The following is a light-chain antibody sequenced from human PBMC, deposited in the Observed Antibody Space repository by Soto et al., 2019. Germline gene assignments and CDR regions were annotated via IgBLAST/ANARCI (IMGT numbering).Light chain of an antibody. V-gene: IGLV4-69*01. CDR1: SGHNSYA. CDR2: LNSDGSH. J-gene: IGLJ3*02. CDR3: QTWSTDIRV. Sequence: QSVLTQPPSASASLGASVKLTCTLSSGHNSYAIAWHQQQPEKGPRYLMKLNSDGSHSKGDGIPDRFAGSSSGAAGYLTTASLQSEDEADYYCQTWSTDIRVFGGGTKLTVL.